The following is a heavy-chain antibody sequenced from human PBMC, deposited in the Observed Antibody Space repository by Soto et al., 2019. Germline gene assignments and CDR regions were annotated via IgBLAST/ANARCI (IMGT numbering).Heavy chain of an antibody. V-gene: IGHV4-59*01. J-gene: IGHJ6*02. CDR2: IYDTGISGYTPST. CDR3: ARGEDAFFYYGLDV. Sequence: PSETLSLTCTVSGDSITSSYWSWIRRPPGKGLEWIAYIYDTGISGYTPSTSYNPSPKSRVTMSVDTSKSQFSLKLTSVTAADTAVYYCARGEDAFFYYGLDVWGQGITVTVSS. CDR1: GDSITSSY.